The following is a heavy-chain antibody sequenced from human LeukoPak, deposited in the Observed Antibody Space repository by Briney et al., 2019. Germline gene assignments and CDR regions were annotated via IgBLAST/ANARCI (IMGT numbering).Heavy chain of an antibody. CDR2: INHSGST. CDR1: GGSFSGYY. J-gene: IGHJ4*02. Sequence: SETLSLTCAVYGGSFSGYYWSWIRQPPGKGLEWIGEINHSGSTNYNPSLKRRVTISVDTSKNQFSLKLSSVTAADTAVYYCARDHRMDYWGQGTLVTVSS. V-gene: IGHV4-34*01. D-gene: IGHD2-8*01. CDR3: ARDHRMDY.